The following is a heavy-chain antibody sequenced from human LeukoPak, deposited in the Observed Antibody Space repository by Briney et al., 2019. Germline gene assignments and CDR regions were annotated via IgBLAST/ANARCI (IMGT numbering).Heavy chain of an antibody. D-gene: IGHD2-15*01. CDR1: GFTFSDYA. V-gene: IGHV3-23*01. CDR2: IVGSGDST. J-gene: IGHJ4*02. Sequence: GGSLRLSCAASGFTFSDYAMSWVRQAPGKGLEWVSSIVGSGDSTYYADSVKGRFTISRDNSKNTLFLQMNSLRDEDTGVYYCARNRVTATLPSVYWGQGTLVTVSS. CDR3: ARNRVTATLPSVY.